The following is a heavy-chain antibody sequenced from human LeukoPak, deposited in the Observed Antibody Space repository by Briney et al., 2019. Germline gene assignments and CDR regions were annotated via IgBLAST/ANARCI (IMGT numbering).Heavy chain of an antibody. J-gene: IGHJ4*02. D-gene: IGHD3-9*01. Sequence: GGSLRLSCAASGLTFSTYWMHWVRQAPGKGLVWVSRVRPEGTTTAYADSVKGRFTISRDNAKNTLFLQMNSLSAEDTAVYYCARDLDWILFDYWGQGTLVTVSS. V-gene: IGHV3-74*03. CDR3: ARDLDWILFDY. CDR2: VRPEGTTT. CDR1: GLTFSTYW.